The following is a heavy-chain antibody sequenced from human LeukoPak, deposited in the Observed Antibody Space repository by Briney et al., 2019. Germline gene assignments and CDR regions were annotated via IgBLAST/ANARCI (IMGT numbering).Heavy chain of an antibody. CDR3: GRGVQSFDP. CDR1: GYTFTSYD. J-gene: IGHJ5*02. Sequence: ASVKVSCKASGYTFTSYDINWVRQATGQGLEWMGWMNPNSGNTGYAQKFQGRVTMTRDTSTATAYMELRSLRSDDTAFYYCGRGVQSFDPWGQGTLGTVSS. V-gene: IGHV1-8*01. CDR2: MNPNSGNT.